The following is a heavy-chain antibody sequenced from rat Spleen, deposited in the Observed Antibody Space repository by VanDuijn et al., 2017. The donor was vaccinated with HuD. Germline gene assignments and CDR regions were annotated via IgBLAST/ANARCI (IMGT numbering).Heavy chain of an antibody. CDR1: GFTFNNYW. Sequence: EVQLVESGGGLVQPGRSLKLSCVASGFTFNNYWMTWIRQAPNKGLEWVATIIYDGSSTYYRDSVKGRFTISRDNAKSTLYLQMDSLRSEDTATYYCARRDVYYGPVFFDYWGQGVMVTVSS. D-gene: IGHD1-6*01. V-gene: IGHV5-31*01. CDR2: IIYDGSST. CDR3: ARRDVYYGPVFFDY. J-gene: IGHJ2*01.